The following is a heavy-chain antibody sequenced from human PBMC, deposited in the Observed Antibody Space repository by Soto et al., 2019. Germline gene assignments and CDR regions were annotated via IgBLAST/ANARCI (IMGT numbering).Heavy chain of an antibody. J-gene: IGHJ1*01. CDR2: ISYDGSNK. CDR3: ARVYSSGYYPVAY. CDR1: GFTCSIYS. Sequence: LXLSCSSSGFTCSIYSMHWVRPAPGKGLECVAVISYDGSNKYYADSVKGRFTISRDNSKNTLYLQMNSLRAEDTAVYYCARVYSSGYYPVAYWGQGTLVTVSS. V-gene: IGHV3-30-3*01. D-gene: IGHD3-22*01.